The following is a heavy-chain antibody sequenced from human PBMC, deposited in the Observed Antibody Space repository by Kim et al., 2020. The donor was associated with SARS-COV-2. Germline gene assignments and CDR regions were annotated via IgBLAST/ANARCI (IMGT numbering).Heavy chain of an antibody. J-gene: IGHJ4*02. CDR3: ARGGGKTGIPTAHY. D-gene: IGHD1-1*01. CDR1: GYTFTSYD. Sequence: ASVKVSCKASGYTFTSYDINWVRQATGQGLEWMGWMNPNSGNTGFAQKFQGRVTMTRDTSMSTAYMELSSLRSDDTAVYYCARGGGKTGIPTAHYWGQGTLVTVSS. V-gene: IGHV1-8*01. CDR2: MNPNSGNT.